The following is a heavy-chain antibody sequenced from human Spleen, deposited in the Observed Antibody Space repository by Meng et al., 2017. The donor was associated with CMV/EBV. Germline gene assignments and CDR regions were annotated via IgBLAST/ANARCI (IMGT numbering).Heavy chain of an antibody. V-gene: IGHV4-34*01. CDR2: IYYSGNA. Sequence: GSLRLSCAVYGGSFSGYYWSWIRQPPGKGLEWIGDIYYSGNANYNPSLKSRVIISLDTSKMQFSLKLTSVTAADTAVYYCARSNRGGFDYWGQGTLVTVSS. J-gene: IGHJ4*02. CDR3: ARSNRGGFDY. D-gene: IGHD2/OR15-2a*01. CDR1: GGSFSGYY.